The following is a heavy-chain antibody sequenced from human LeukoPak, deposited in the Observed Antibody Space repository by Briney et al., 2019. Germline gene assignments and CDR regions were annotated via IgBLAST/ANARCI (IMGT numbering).Heavy chain of an antibody. V-gene: IGHV5-51*01. D-gene: IGHD3-22*01. CDR3: ARVYYYDSSGYYPDAFDI. CDR2: SYRSDSDT. Sequence: GESLKISCKGSGYSFTNYWIGWVRQMPGKGLEWMGISYRSDSDTRYSPSFQGQVTISADKSISTAYLQWSSLKASDTAMYYCARVYYYDSSGYYPDAFDIWGQGTMVTVSS. J-gene: IGHJ3*02. CDR1: GYSFTNYW.